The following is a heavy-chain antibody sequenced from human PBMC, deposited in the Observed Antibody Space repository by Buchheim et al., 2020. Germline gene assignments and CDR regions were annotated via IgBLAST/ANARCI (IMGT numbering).Heavy chain of an antibody. CDR2: ISAYNGNT. Sequence: QVQLVQSGAEVKEPGASVKVSCKASGYTFTSYGISWVRQAPGQGLEWMGWISAYNGNTNYAQNLQGRVTMTTETSTSTAYMELSSLRSDDTAVYYCTRVPGTTTVTTTYRIIDYWGQGTL. J-gene: IGHJ4*02. D-gene: IGHD4-17*01. CDR1: GYTFTSYG. V-gene: IGHV1-18*01. CDR3: TRVPGTTTVTTTYRIIDY.